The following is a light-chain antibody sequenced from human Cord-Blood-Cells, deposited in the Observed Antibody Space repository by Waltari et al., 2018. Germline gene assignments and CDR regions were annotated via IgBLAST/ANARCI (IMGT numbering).Light chain of an antibody. V-gene: IGKV4-1*01. J-gene: IGKJ3*01. CDR1: QSVLYHSNNKNY. Sequence: DIVMTQSPDSLAVSQGERATIHCKSSQSVLYHSNNKNYLAWYQQKPGQPPKLLIYWASTRESGVPDRFSGSGSGTDFTLTISSLQAEDVAVYYCQQYYSTPFTFGPGTKVDIK. CDR3: QQYYSTPFT. CDR2: WAS.